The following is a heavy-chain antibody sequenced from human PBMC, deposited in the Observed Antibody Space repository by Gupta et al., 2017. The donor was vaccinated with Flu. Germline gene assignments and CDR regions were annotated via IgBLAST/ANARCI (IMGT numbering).Heavy chain of an antibody. V-gene: IGHV1-46*01. J-gene: IGHJ4*02. Sequence: SGYTFTSSYMHWVRQAPGQGLEWMGVINAGGGSTTYAQKFQDRVTMTRDTSTSTVYMELSSLRSEDTAVYYGAREVGAPDYWGQGTLVTVSS. CDR3: AREVGAPDY. CDR1: GYTFTSSY. CDR2: INAGGGST. D-gene: IGHD1-26*01.